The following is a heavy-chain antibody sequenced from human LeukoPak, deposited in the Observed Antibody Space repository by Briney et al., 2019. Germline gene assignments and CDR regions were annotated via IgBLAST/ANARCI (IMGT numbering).Heavy chain of an antibody. CDR3: ARGPGVVGFDY. V-gene: IGHV1-2*02. CDR2: INPKNGVT. D-gene: IGHD2-15*01. CDR1: GYTSIDYY. Sequence: VASVKVSCKASGYTSIDYYLHWVRQAPGQGLEWMAWINPKNGVTNYAQKFQGRVTVTGDTSVSTAYMELSRLSSDDTAVYYCARGPGVVGFDYWGRGSLVVVSS. J-gene: IGHJ4*02.